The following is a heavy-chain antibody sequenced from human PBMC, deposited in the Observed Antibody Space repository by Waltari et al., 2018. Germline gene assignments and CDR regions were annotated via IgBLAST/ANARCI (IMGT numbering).Heavy chain of an antibody. CDR2: ISGSGGST. Sequence: EVQLLESGGGLVQPGGSLRLSCAASGFTFSSYAMSWVRQAPGKGLEWGSAISGSGGSTYYADSVKGRFTISRDNSKNTLYLQMNSLRAEDTAVYYCANLYSSGWYGYWGQGTLVTVSS. CDR1: GFTFSSYA. D-gene: IGHD6-19*01. J-gene: IGHJ4*02. CDR3: ANLYSSGWYGY. V-gene: IGHV3-23*01.